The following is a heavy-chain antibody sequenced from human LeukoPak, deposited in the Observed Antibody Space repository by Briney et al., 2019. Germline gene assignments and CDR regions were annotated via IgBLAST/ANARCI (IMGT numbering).Heavy chain of an antibody. D-gene: IGHD3-22*01. CDR2: VNHSGST. CDR3: ARGPYYDSSGYYVY. J-gene: IGHJ4*02. CDR1: GGSFSGYS. V-gene: IGHV4-34*01. Sequence: SETLSLTCAVYGGSFSGYSWNWIRQPPGKGLEWIGEVNHSGSTNHNPSLKGRVTISVNTSKNQFSLRLSSVTAADTAVYYCARGPYYDSSGYYVYWGQGTPVTVSS.